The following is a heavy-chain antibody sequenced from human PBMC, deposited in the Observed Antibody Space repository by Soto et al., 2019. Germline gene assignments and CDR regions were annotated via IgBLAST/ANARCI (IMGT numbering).Heavy chain of an antibody. J-gene: IGHJ4*02. D-gene: IGHD4-17*01. V-gene: IGHV4-34*01. CDR2: INHREST. CDR1: GGSFSGYY. Sequence: SETLSLTCAVFGGSFSGYYWSWFRQPPGKGLEWIGEINHRESTNYNPSLKSRVTILLDTSKIQFSLKLVSVTAADTAVYYCARGRIKVTTQFDYWGQGTLVTVSS. CDR3: ARGRIKVTTQFDY.